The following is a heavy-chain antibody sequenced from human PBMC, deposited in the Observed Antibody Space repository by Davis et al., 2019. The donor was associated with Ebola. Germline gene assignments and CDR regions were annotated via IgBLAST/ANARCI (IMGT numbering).Heavy chain of an antibody. CDR3: AKEGGRFGERSFDY. D-gene: IGHD3-10*01. CDR1: GFTFSSYA. V-gene: IGHV3-23*01. CDR2: ISGSGGNT. Sequence: GESLKISCAASGFTFSSYAMSWVRQAPGKGLEWVSAISGSGGNTYYADSVKGRFTISRDNSKNTLYLQMNSLRAEDTAVYYCAKEGGRFGERSFDYWGQGTLVTVSS. J-gene: IGHJ4*02.